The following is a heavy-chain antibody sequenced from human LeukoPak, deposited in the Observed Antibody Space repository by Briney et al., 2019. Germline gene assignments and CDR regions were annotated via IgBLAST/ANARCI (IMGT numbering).Heavy chain of an antibody. CDR1: GYTFTSYA. D-gene: IGHD6-25*01. V-gene: IGHV1-3*01. CDR2: INAGNGDT. Sequence: ASVKVSCKASGYTFTSYAMHWVRQAPGQRLEWMGWINAGNGDTKYSQKFQGRVTMTRDTSISTAYMELSRLRSDDTAVYYCARDAAIDAFDIWGQGTMVTVSS. J-gene: IGHJ3*02. CDR3: ARDAAIDAFDI.